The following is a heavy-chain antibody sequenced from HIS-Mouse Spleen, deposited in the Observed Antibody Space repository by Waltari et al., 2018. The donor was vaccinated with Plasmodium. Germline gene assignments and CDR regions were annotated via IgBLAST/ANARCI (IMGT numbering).Heavy chain of an antibody. Sequence: QVQLVESGGGVVQPGRSLRLSCAAFGFTFNSYAMHWVRQAPGKGLEWVAVIPYDGSNKYYADSVKCRFTISRDNSKNTLYLQMNSLRAEDTAVYYCARDRRLAFDYWGQGTLVTVSS. CDR2: IPYDGSNK. J-gene: IGHJ4*02. D-gene: IGHD2-15*01. CDR3: ARDRRLAFDY. CDR1: GFTFNSYA. V-gene: IGHV3-30-3*01.